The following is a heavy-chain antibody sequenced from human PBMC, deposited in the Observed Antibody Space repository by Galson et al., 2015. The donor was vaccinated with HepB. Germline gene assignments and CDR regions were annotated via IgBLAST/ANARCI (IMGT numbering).Heavy chain of an antibody. D-gene: IGHD2-2*01. CDR2: TSSYLGDT. CDR3: ARDPVVLVPDVSLRANKGQDV. V-gene: IGHV1-18*01. J-gene: IGHJ6*02. Sequence: SVKVSCKASGYNFNSYGVTWVRQAPGQGLEWMGWTSSYLGDTNYAQKFQGRLTVTTDASTNTVYMELTSLTSDDTAVYYCARDPVVLVPDVSLRANKGQDVWGQGTTVTVS. CDR1: GYNFNSYG.